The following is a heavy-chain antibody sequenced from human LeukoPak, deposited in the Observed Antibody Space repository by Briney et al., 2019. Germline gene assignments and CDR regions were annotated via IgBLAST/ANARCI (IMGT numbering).Heavy chain of an antibody. D-gene: IGHD3-22*01. CDR3: AIMHGYYDGSGYWVQ. Sequence: GGYLRLSCAASGFTFGSYGMSWVRQAPGKGLEWVSFITPNADRTSYADSVEGRFTISRDNPRNTLYMQMNSLRDEDTALYYCAIMHGYYDGSGYWVQWGQGTLVTVSS. CDR1: GFTFGSYG. CDR2: ITPNADRT. V-gene: IGHV3-23*01. J-gene: IGHJ1*01.